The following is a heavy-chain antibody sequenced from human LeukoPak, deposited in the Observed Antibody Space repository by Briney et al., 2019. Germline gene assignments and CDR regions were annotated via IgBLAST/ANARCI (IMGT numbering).Heavy chain of an antibody. D-gene: IGHD3-10*01. CDR2: ISGSGGST. Sequence: GGSLSLSCAASGFTFSSYAMSWVRQAPGKGLEWVSAISGSGGSTYYADSVKGRFTISRDNSKNTLYLQMNSLRAEDTAVYYCAKDGSYYKAPHWGQGTLVTVSS. V-gene: IGHV3-23*01. CDR1: GFTFSSYA. CDR3: AKDGSYYKAPH. J-gene: IGHJ4*02.